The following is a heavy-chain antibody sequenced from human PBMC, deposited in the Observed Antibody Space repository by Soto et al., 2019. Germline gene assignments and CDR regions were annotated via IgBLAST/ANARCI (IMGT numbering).Heavy chain of an antibody. Sequence: SETLSLTCALPGSSFTTYYWTWIRQPPGKGLDWTGEINNRGNTNYNPSLKSRVTISLDTSKTQFSLKLTSVTAADTAVYYCLMVTYSGLDVWGQGTTVTVSS. J-gene: IGHJ6*02. V-gene: IGHV4-34*01. CDR3: LMVTYSGLDV. CDR2: INNRGNT. D-gene: IGHD5-18*01. CDR1: GSSFTTYY.